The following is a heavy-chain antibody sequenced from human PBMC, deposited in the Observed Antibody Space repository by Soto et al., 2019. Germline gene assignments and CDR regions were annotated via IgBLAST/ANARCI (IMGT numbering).Heavy chain of an antibody. CDR1: GFTFSSYA. V-gene: IGHV3-30-3*01. Sequence: QVQLVESGGGVVQPGRSLRLSCAASGFTFSSYAMHWVRQAPGKGLEWVAVISYDGSNKYYADSVKGRFTISRDNSKNTLYLQMNSLRAEDTAVYYCARENSSSWFRIYYYYGMDVWGQGTTVTVSS. CDR3: ARENSSSWFRIYYYYGMDV. D-gene: IGHD6-13*01. CDR2: ISYDGSNK. J-gene: IGHJ6*02.